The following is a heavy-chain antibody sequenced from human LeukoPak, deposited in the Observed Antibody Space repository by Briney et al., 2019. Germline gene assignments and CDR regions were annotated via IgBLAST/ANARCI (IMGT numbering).Heavy chain of an antibody. Sequence: PSETLSLTCTVSGGSISGYYWSWIRQLAGKALEWIGRIYTSGSTNYNPSLKSRVTMSVDTSKNQFSLRLSSVTAADTAVYYCARAGYTYGLFDYWGQGTLVTVSS. CDR3: ARAGYTYGLFDY. D-gene: IGHD5-18*01. CDR2: IYTSGST. J-gene: IGHJ4*02. V-gene: IGHV4-4*07. CDR1: GGSISGYY.